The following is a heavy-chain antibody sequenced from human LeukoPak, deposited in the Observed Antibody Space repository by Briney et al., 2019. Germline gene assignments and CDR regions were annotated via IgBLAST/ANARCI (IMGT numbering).Heavy chain of an antibody. CDR3: ARRYYYDSSGSQAWFDP. V-gene: IGHV5-51*03. D-gene: IGHD3-22*01. J-gene: IGHJ5*02. CDR2: IYPGDSDT. Sequence: KPGESLKISCKGSGYSFTSYWIGWVRQMPGKGLEWMGIIYPGDSDTRYSPSFQGQVTISADKSISTAYLQWSSLKASDTAMYYCARRYYYDSSGSQAWFDPWGQGTLVTVSS. CDR1: GYSFTSYW.